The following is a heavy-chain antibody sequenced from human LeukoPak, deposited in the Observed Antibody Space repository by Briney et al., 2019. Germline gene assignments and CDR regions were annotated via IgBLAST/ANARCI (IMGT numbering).Heavy chain of an antibody. CDR1: GFTFSSYV. D-gene: IGHD3-22*01. J-gene: IGHJ5*02. Sequence: PGGSLRLSCAASGFTFSSYVMHWVRQAPGKGLEWVAVISYDGSNKYYADSVKGRFTISRDNSKNTLYLQMNSLRAEDTAVYYCAGGVDSSGYSAPWGQGTLVTVSS. V-gene: IGHV3-30-3*01. CDR3: AGGVDSSGYSAP. CDR2: ISYDGSNK.